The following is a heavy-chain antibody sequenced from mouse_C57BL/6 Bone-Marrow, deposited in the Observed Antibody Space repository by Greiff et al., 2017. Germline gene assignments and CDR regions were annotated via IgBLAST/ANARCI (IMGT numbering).Heavy chain of an antibody. CDR2: ISDGGSYT. D-gene: IGHD2-3*01. CDR1: GFTFSSYA. CDR3: ARPDGYYGFDY. V-gene: IGHV5-4*03. J-gene: IGHJ2*01. Sequence: EVKLMESGGGLVKPGGSLKLSCAASGFTFSSYAMSWVRQTPEKRLEWVATISDGGSYTYYPDNVKGRFTISRDNAKNNLYLQMSHLKSEDTAMYYCARPDGYYGFDYWGQGTTLTVSS.